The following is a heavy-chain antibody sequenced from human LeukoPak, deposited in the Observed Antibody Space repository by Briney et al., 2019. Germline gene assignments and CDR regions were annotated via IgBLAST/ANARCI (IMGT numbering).Heavy chain of an antibody. CDR1: GGSFSGYY. V-gene: IGHV4-34*01. CDR2: INHSGST. Sequence: PSETLSLTCAVYGGSFSGYYWSWIRQPPGKGLEWIGEINHSGSTNYNPSLKSRVTISVDTSKNQFSLKLSSVTAADTAVYYCARGGRQYDFWSGYYRGRNWFDPWGQGTLVIVSS. D-gene: IGHD3-3*01. CDR3: ARGGRQYDFWSGYYRGRNWFDP. J-gene: IGHJ5*02.